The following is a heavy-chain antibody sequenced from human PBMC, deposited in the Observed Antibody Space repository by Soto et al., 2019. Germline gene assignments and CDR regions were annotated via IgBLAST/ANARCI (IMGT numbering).Heavy chain of an antibody. J-gene: IGHJ4*02. CDR2: IWYDGTKK. CDR3: ARAGGTTVTGLWHFDS. Sequence: QVQLEESGGGVVQPGRSLRLSCEASGFTFNTYSMHWVRQPPGKGLEWLAAIWYDGTKKYYADSVKGRFIISRDNSKKTLYLEMKSLRAEDTAVYYCARAGGTTVTGLWHFDSWGQGTLVTVSS. V-gene: IGHV3-33*01. D-gene: IGHD4-17*01. CDR1: GFTFNTYS.